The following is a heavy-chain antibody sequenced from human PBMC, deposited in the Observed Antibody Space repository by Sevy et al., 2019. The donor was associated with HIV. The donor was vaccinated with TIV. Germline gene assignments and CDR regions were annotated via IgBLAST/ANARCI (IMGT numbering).Heavy chain of an antibody. J-gene: IGHJ4*02. CDR1: AVTFSAHA. Sequence: QLGGSLRLSCAASAVTFSAHAMHWVRQAPGKGLEWVAVISYDGSSEYYADSLKGRFTISRDNSKNTLYLQMHGLRPDDTAVYYCARDAGYSIVWYPGYWGQGTLVTVSS. D-gene: IGHD6-19*01. CDR2: ISYDGSSE. CDR3: ARDAGYSIVWYPGY. V-gene: IGHV3-30*03.